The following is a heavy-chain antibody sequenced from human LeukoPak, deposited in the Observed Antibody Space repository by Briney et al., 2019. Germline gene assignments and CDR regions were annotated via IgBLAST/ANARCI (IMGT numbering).Heavy chain of an antibody. CDR1: GGSISSSSYY. CDR3: ATQYDYYDMDV. J-gene: IGHJ6*02. Sequence: PSETLSLTCTVSGGSISSSSYYWGWIRQRPGKGLEWIGCIYSSGSTYYNPSLKSRVTISVDTSKNQFSLKLSSVTATHTAVYYCATQYDYYDMDVWGQGTTVTVSS. V-gene: IGHV4-39*01. CDR2: IYSSGST.